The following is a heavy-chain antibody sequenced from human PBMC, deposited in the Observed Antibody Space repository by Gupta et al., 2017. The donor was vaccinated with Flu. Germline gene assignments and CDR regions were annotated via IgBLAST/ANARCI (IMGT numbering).Heavy chain of an antibody. Sequence: EVQLLESGGGLAQPGGSLRLSCAASGFTFSSYAMSWVRQAPGKGLEWVSAISGSGGSTYYADSVKGRFTISRDKSKNKLYLQMNSLRAEDTAVYYCAKDRASRFDYWGQGTLVTVSS. CDR3: AKDRASRFDY. CDR2: ISGSGGST. V-gene: IGHV3-23*01. D-gene: IGHD3-10*01. CDR1: GFTFSSYA. J-gene: IGHJ4*02.